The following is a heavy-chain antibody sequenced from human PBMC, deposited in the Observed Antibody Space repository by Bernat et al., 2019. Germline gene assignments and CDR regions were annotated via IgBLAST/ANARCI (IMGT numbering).Heavy chain of an antibody. J-gene: IGHJ4*02. D-gene: IGHD7-27*01. Sequence: EVQLLESGGGLVQSGGSLRLSCAASGFTFSSYAMTWVRQAPGKGLEWVSGFSVSGGSTYYADSVKGRFTISRDNSKNTLFLQMNSRRVEDTAVYYCAKGGWGSTFDYWGQGTLVTVSS. CDR3: AKGGWGSTFDY. CDR2: FSVSGGST. CDR1: GFTFSSYA. V-gene: IGHV3-23*01.